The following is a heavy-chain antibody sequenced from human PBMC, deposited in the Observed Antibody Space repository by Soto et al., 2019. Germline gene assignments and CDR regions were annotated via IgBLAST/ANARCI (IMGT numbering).Heavy chain of an antibody. CDR3: AKSVTIFGVVSWFDP. Sequence: GGSLLLSCASSVFTFGYYGLHWVRQAPGKGLEWVAVISFDSSNKYYADSVRGRFTISRDNSKNTLYLQMNSLRAEDTAVYYCAKSVTIFGVVSWFDPWGQGTLVTVSS. CDR2: ISFDSSNK. D-gene: IGHD3-3*01. V-gene: IGHV3-30*18. J-gene: IGHJ5*02. CDR1: VFTFGYYG.